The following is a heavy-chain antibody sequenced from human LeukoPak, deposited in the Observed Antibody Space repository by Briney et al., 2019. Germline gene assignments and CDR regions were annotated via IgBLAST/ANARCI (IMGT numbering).Heavy chain of an antibody. CDR1: GYRFTNYW. D-gene: IGHD2-2*02. CDR2: MYPGDSDT. J-gene: IGHJ4*02. Sequence: GESLKISCQGSGYRFTNYWIGWVRQMPGKGLEWMGIMYPGDSDTRYSPSFQGQVTISADKSIGTAYLQWSSLKASDTAMYYCAIGGDSSTSCYSCFNYWGQGTLVTVSS. CDR3: AIGGDSSTSCYSCFNY. V-gene: IGHV5-51*01.